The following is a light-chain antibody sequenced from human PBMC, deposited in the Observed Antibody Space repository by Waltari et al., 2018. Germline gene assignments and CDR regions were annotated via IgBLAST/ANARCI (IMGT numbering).Light chain of an antibody. CDR2: GAS. Sequence: EMVLTQSPGTLSLSPGESATLSCRSSQSVSRTLAWYQQKPGQAPKLLIFGASIRATGIPDRFTGSGSGTDFSLTISILEPEDFAIYFCQHYVRLPATFGQGTKVEIK. V-gene: IGKV3-20*01. CDR1: QSVSRT. CDR3: QHYVRLPAT. J-gene: IGKJ1*01.